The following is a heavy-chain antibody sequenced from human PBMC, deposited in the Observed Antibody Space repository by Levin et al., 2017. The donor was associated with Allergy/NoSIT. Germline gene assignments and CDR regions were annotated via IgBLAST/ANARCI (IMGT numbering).Heavy chain of an antibody. CDR2: ISRSGTTI. D-gene: IGHD3-16*02. CDR1: GFTFSSYS. V-gene: IGHV3-48*01. Sequence: GGSLRLSCEASGFTFSSYSMNWVRQAPGKGLEWVSYISRSGTTIYYADSVKGRFTVSRDSAKNSLYLQMNSLRVEDMAVYYCARDSSGEDDSLWGIYRWHFFDSWGQGTLVTVSS. J-gene: IGHJ5*01. CDR3: ARDSSGEDDSLWGIYRWHFFDS.